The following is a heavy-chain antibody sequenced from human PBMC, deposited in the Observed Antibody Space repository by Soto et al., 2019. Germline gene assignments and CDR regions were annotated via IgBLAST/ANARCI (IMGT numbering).Heavy chain of an antibody. V-gene: IGHV4-4*02. Sequence: QVQLQESGPGLVKPSWTLSLKPSGTLSLTCDVSGVSIDSSYWWGWVRQPPGRDLEWLGDISHGGSINYNPSLKSRVTILLDKSKNQVSLSLSFETAADTATYYCARSFCWYAVDSWGQGILVTVSS. D-gene: IGHD6-13*01. J-gene: IGHJ4*02. CDR1: GVSIDSSYW. CDR2: ISHGGSI. CDR3: ARSFCWYAVDS.